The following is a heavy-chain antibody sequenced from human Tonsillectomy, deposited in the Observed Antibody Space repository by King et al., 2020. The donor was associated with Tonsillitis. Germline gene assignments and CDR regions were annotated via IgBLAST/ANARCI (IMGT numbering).Heavy chain of an antibody. CDR3: AVYGYVDTLREEFDP. CDR2: ISAYNGNT. CDR1: GYTFTSYG. V-gene: IGHV1-18*04. J-gene: IGHJ5*02. Sequence: QLVQSGAEVKKPGASVKISCKASGYTFTSYGISWVRQAPGQGLEWMGWISAYNGNTNYAQKLQGRVTMTTDTSTSTAYMELRSLRSDDTAVYYCAVYGYVDTLREEFDPWGQGTLVTVSS. D-gene: IGHD5-18*01.